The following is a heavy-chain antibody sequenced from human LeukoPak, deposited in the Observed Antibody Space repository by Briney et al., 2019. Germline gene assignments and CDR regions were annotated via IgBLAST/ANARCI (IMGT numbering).Heavy chain of an antibody. J-gene: IGHJ4*02. CDR3: ARQPEAYYYDSSGYHRHFDY. D-gene: IGHD3-22*01. CDR1: GSRFTSYW. V-gene: IGHV5-51*01. Sequence: GASLQISCQGSGSRFTSYWIGWVRLLPGKGLEGMGIIYPGDSDTRYSPSFRGQCTISADKSISTAYLQWSSLKASDTAMYYCARQPEAYYYDSSGYHRHFDYWGQGTLVTVSS. CDR2: IYPGDSDT.